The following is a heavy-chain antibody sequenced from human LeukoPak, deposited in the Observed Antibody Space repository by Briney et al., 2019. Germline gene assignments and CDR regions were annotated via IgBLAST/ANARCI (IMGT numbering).Heavy chain of an antibody. CDR3: ARDSTVVPAAGENFDY. J-gene: IGHJ4*02. D-gene: IGHD2-2*01. CDR2: ISGRSGTA. Sequence: GGSLRLSCAASGFTFSSYAMSWVRQPPGEGLKWVSSISGRSGTAYYADSVKGRFTISRDNSKNTLFLQMNSLRADDTAVYYCARDSTVVPAAGENFDYWGQGALVTVSS. V-gene: IGHV3-23*01. CDR1: GFTFSSYA.